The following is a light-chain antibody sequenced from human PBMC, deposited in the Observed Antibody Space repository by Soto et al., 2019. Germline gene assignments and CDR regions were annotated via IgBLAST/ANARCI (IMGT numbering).Light chain of an antibody. CDR1: QSISSW. CDR2: KAY. CDR3: KQYNSYPLT. Sequence: DIHLTQSPSFLSASVGDRVTITCRASQSISSWLAWYQQKPGKAPKLLIYKAYSLESGVQSRFSGSGSGTEFTLTIRSLQPDDFATYYCKQYNSYPLTFGPGTKVDIK. J-gene: IGKJ3*01. V-gene: IGKV1-5*03.